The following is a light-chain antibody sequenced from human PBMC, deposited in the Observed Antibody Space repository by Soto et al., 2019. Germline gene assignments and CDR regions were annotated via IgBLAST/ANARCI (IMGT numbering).Light chain of an antibody. Sequence: QAVLTQPRSVSGAPGQSVTITCTGTSSDVGDYGYVSWYQEHPGKAPKLLIYDVTKRPSGVPNRFSGSKSGNTASLTISGLQAEDEADYYCCPYAGSSIFSVLGTGTKVTVL. J-gene: IGLJ1*01. CDR3: CPYAGSSIFSV. CDR2: DVT. V-gene: IGLV2-11*01. CDR1: SSDVGDYGY.